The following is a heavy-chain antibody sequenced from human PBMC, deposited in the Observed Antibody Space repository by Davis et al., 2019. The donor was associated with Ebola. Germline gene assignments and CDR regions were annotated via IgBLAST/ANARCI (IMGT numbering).Heavy chain of an antibody. CDR2: IYYSGST. Sequence: SETLSLTCAVYGGSFSGYYWSWIRQPPGKGLEWIGYIYYSGSTNYNPSLKSRVTISVDTSKNQFPLKLSSVTAADTAVYYCAREGGGNFDYWGQGTLVTVSS. CDR1: GGSFSGYY. CDR3: AREGGGNFDY. D-gene: IGHD4-23*01. V-gene: IGHV4-59*01. J-gene: IGHJ4*02.